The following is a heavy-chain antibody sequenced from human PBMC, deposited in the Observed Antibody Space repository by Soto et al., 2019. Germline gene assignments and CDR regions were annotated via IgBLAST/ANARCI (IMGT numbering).Heavy chain of an antibody. CDR2: IYYSGST. CDR1: GGSISSSSYY. Sequence: SETLSLTCTVSGGSISSSSYYWGWIRQPPGKGLEWIGSIYYSGSTYYNPSLKSRVTISVDTSKNQFSLKLSSVTAADTAVYYCARGIRFLEWLSGEIAFDIWGQGTMVTVSS. V-gene: IGHV4-39*01. CDR3: ARGIRFLEWLSGEIAFDI. D-gene: IGHD3-3*01. J-gene: IGHJ3*02.